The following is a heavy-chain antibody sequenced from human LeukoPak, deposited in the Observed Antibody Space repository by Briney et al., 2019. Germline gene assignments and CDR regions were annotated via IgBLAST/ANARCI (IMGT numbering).Heavy chain of an antibody. CDR2: ISWNSGSI. CDR1: GFTFSSYA. Sequence: GGSLRLSCAASGFTFSSYAMSWVRQAPGKGLEWVSGISWNSGSIGYADSVKGRFTISRDNAKNSLYLQMNSLRAEDTALYYCAKNMGISERLWPPDYWGQGTLVTVSS. D-gene: IGHD6-25*01. CDR3: AKNMGISERLWPPDY. J-gene: IGHJ4*02. V-gene: IGHV3-9*01.